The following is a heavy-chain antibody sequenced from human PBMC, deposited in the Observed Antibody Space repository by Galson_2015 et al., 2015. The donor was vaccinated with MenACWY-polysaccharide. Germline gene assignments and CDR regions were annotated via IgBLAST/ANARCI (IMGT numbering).Heavy chain of an antibody. CDR3: ARGVPTVVTTGGDNAFHI. D-gene: IGHD4-23*01. J-gene: IGHJ3*02. V-gene: IGHV4-4*07. CDR1: GGPISNSY. Sequence: SETLSLTCTVSGGPISNSYWSWIRRPAGKGLEWIGRIHTSGSTNYNPSLQTRLTMSVDTSKNQFSLTLSSVTAADAAVYYCARGVPTVVTTGGDNAFHIWGQGTMVTVSS. CDR2: IHTSGST.